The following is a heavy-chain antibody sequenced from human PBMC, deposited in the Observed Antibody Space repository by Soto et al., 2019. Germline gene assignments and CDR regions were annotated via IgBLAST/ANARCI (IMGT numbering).Heavy chain of an antibody. Sequence: GSLRLSCAASGFTFSSYSMNWVRQAPGKGLEWVSVIYSGGSTYYADSVKGRFTISRDNSKNTLYLQMNSLRAEDTAVYYCARVETAMAAPYYYYGMDVWGQGTTVTVSS. J-gene: IGHJ6*02. CDR3: ARVETAMAAPYYYYGMDV. D-gene: IGHD5-18*01. CDR2: IYSGGST. CDR1: GFTFSSYS. V-gene: IGHV3-53*01.